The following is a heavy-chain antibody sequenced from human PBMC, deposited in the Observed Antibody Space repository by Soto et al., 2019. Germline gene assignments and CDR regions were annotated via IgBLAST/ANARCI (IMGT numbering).Heavy chain of an antibody. CDR3: VRATYFSDSSGYTRCLDY. Sequence: WGSLRISCACSVFTLSDHYIYWVRQAPGRGLEWVGRYREKPHGYSTAYAASVKGRFTTSRDESKNSAYLQMNRLKTEDTAVYYCVRATYFSDSSGYTRCLDYWGQGTLVTVSS. J-gene: IGHJ4*02. CDR1: VFTLSDHY. V-gene: IGHV3-72*01. CDR2: YREKPHGYST. D-gene: IGHD3-22*01.